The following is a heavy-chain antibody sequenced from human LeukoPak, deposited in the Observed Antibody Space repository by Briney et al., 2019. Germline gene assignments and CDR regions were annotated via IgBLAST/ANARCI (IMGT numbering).Heavy chain of an antibody. J-gene: IGHJ6*02. CDR1: GFTFSSYA. CDR3: AKAGYASGRSYYYYHMDV. V-gene: IGHV3-23*01. Sequence: GGSLRLSCAASGFTFSSYAMSWVRQAPGKGLEWVSAISGSGGSTYYADSVKGRFTISRDNSKNTLYVQMNSLRAEDTALYYCAKAGYASGRSYYYYHMDVWGQGTTVTVSS. D-gene: IGHD3-10*01. CDR2: ISGSGGST.